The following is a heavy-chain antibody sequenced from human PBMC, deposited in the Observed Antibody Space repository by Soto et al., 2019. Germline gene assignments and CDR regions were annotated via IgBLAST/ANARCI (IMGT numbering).Heavy chain of an antibody. CDR1: GDSISSNNW. CDR2: IYHSGTT. Sequence: QVQLQESGPGLVKPSGTLSLTCAVSGDSISSNNWWHWVRQPPGKGLEWIGEIYHSGTTNYNPSLKSRVTISVDKSNNRVSLKLNSVTAADTAVYYCARGVYSSSSDWCQGTLVTVSS. J-gene: IGHJ4*02. D-gene: IGHD6-6*01. CDR3: ARGVYSSSSD. V-gene: IGHV4-4*02.